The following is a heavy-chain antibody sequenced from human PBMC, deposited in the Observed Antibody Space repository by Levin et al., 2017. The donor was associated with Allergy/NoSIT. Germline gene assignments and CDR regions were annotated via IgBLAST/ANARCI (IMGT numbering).Heavy chain of an antibody. J-gene: IGHJ5*02. V-gene: IGHV5-51*01. CDR2: IYPGDSDT. CDR1: GYSFTSYW. CDR3: ARHLGDIVLMEATWWFDP. D-gene: IGHD2-8*01. Sequence: KVSCKGSGYSFTSYWIGWVRQMPGKGLEWMGIIYPGDSDTRYSPSFQGQVTISADKSISTAYLQWSSLKASDTAMYYCARHLGDIVLMEATWWFDPWGQGTLVTVSS.